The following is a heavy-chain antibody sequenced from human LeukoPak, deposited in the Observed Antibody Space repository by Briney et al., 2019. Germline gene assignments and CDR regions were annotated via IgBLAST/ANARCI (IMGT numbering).Heavy chain of an antibody. D-gene: IGHD5-18*01. Sequence: SETLSLTCTVSGGSISSSSYYWGWIRQPPGKGLEWIGIIYYSGSPNYNPSLKSRVTISVDTSKTQFSLKLSSVTAADTAVYYCARGRGYSYGYWFDPWGQGILVTVSS. CDR1: GGSISSSSYY. V-gene: IGHV4-39*07. J-gene: IGHJ5*02. CDR3: ARGRGYSYGYWFDP. CDR2: IYYSGSP.